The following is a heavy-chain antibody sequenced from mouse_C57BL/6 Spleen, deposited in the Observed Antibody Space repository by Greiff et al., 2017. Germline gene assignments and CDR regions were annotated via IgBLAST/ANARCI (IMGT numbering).Heavy chain of an antibody. CDR1: GYTFTDYN. D-gene: IGHD3-2*02. Sequence: EVQVVESGPELVKPGASVKMSCKASGYTFTDYNMHWVKQSHGKSLEWIGYINPNNGGTSYNQKFKGKATLTVNKSSSTAYMELRSLTSEDSAVYYCAREGDSSGYPYAMDYWGQGTSVTVSS. CDR3: AREGDSSGYPYAMDY. J-gene: IGHJ4*01. CDR2: INPNNGGT. V-gene: IGHV1-22*01.